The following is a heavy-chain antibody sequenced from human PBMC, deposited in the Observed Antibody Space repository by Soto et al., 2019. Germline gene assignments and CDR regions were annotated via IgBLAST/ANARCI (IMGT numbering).Heavy chain of an antibody. D-gene: IGHD3-22*01. V-gene: IGHV1-69*13. J-gene: IGHJ5*02. Sequence: SVKVSCKASGGTFSSYAISWVRQASGQGLEWMGGIIPIFGTANYAQKFQGRVTITADESTSTAYMELSSLRSEDTAVYYCARPDNYDSSGYYYTWGQGTLVTVSS. CDR2: IIPIFGTA. CDR3: ARPDNYDSSGYYYT. CDR1: GGTFSSYA.